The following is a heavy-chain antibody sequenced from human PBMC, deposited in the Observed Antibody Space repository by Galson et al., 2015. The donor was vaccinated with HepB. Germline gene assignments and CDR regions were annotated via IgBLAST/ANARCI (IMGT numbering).Heavy chain of an antibody. CDR1: GFTFRSYE. J-gene: IGHJ4*02. CDR3: ARDTVSGDYWDY. Sequence: SLRLSCAASGFTFRSYEMNWVRQAPGKGLEWVSYISGSGTGIFYADSVKGRFTISRDNVNNSLYLQMNSLRAEDTAVYYCARDTVSGDYWDYWGQGTLVTVSS. D-gene: IGHD4-11*01. V-gene: IGHV3-48*03. CDR2: ISGSGTGI.